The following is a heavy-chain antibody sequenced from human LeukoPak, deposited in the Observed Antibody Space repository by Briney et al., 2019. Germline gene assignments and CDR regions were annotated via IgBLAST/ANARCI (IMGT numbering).Heavy chain of an antibody. CDR1: GGSISSGGYY. V-gene: IGHV4-31*03. J-gene: IGHJ4*02. D-gene: IGHD3-22*01. CDR2: IYYSGST. Sequence: SQTLSLTCTVSGGSISSGGYYWSWIRQHPGKGLEWIGYIYYSGSTYYNPSLKSRVTISVDTSKNQFSLKLSSVTAADTAVYYCARRSEDSSGYSGFDYWGQGTLVTVSS. CDR3: ARRSEDSSGYSGFDY.